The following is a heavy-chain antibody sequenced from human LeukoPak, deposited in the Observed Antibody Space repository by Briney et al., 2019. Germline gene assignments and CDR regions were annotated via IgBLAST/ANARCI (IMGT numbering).Heavy chain of an antibody. CDR3: ARDRDGGFAFDI. D-gene: IGHD2-15*01. CDR2: IMSNGETR. J-gene: IGHJ3*02. CDR1: GFTFSSYA. Sequence: PGGSLRLSCAASGFTFSSYAMSWVRQAPGKGLEYVSAIMSNGETRGYANSMKGRFTISRDNSKNTLYLQMGSLRAEDMAIYYCARDRDGGFAFDIWGQGTLVTVSS. V-gene: IGHV3-64*01.